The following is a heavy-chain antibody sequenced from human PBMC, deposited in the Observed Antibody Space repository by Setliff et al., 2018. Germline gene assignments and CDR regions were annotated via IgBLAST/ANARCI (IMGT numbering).Heavy chain of an antibody. Sequence: SVKVSCKASGGTFSSYAISWVRQAPGQGLEWMGRIIPIFGTANYAQKFQGRVTITADKSTSTAYMELSSLRSEDTAVYYCARELPRTIFGVVIDYWSQGTLVTV. D-gene: IGHD3-3*01. V-gene: IGHV1-69*06. CDR2: IIPIFGTA. CDR1: GGTFSSYA. J-gene: IGHJ4*02. CDR3: ARELPRTIFGVVIDY.